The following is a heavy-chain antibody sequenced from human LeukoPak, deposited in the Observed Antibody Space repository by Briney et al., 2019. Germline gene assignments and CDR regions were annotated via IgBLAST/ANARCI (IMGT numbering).Heavy chain of an antibody. CDR3: ATNSGSYNAHYYYYGMDV. V-gene: IGHV1-46*01. D-gene: IGHD1-26*01. CDR1: GYTFTSYY. CDR2: INPSGGST. Sequence: ASVKVSCKASGYTFTSYYMHWVRQAPGQGLEWMGIINPSGGSTSYAQKFQGRVTMTRDTSTSTAYMELSSLRSEDTAVYYCATNSGSYNAHYYYYGMDVWGQGTTVTVSS. J-gene: IGHJ6*02.